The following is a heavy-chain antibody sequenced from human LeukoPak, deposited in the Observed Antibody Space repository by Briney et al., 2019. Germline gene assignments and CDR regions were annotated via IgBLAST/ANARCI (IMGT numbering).Heavy chain of an antibody. CDR2: ISYDGSNK. V-gene: IGHV3-30-3*01. CDR1: GFTFSSYA. D-gene: IGHD6-13*01. J-gene: IGHJ4*02. Sequence: PGGSLRLSCAASGFTFSSYAMHWVRQAPGKGLEWVAVISYDGSNKYYADSVKGRFTISRDNAKNSLYLQMNSLRAEDTALYYCARDQGGTGSWYEGEGYWGQGTLVTVSS. CDR3: ARDQGGTGSWYEGEGY.